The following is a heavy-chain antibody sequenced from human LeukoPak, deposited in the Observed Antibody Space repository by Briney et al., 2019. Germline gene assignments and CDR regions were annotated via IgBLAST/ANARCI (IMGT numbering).Heavy chain of an antibody. J-gene: IGHJ3*01. CDR3: ARVGPTTFAFDF. V-gene: IGHV3-66*01. CDR2: IYSGGTP. D-gene: IGHD1-7*01. CDR1: GFTVSNNY. Sequence: PGGSLRLSCAVPGFTVSNNYMSWVRQAPGKGLEWVSVIYSGGTPYYADSVKGRFTISRDNSKNTLYLQMNSLRAEDTAVYYCARVGPTTFAFDFWGQGTMVTVSS.